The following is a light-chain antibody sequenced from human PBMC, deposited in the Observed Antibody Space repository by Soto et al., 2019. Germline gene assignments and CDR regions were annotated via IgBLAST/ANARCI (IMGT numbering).Light chain of an antibody. V-gene: IGLV2-23*02. CDR3: CSYAGSSTPYV. CDR1: SSDVGSYNL. Sequence: QSVLTRPASVSGSPGQSITISCTGTSSDVGSYNLVSWYQQHPGKAPKPMIYEVSKRPSGVSNRFSGSKSGNTASLTISGLQAEDEADYYCCSYAGSSTPYVFGTGTEVTVL. CDR2: EVS. J-gene: IGLJ1*01.